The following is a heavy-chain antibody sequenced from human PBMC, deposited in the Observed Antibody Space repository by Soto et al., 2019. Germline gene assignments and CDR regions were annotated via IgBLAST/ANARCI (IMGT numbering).Heavy chain of an antibody. CDR3: ARGEDYGSASPIKVYYYGMDV. D-gene: IGHD3-10*01. J-gene: IGHJ6*02. Sequence: GASVKVSCKASGGTFSRYAISWVRQAPGQGLEWMGGIIPIFGTANYAQKFQGRVTITADESTSTAYMKLSSLRSEDTAVYYCARGEDYGSASPIKVYYYGMDVWGQGTTVTVSS. V-gene: IGHV1-69*13. CDR1: GGTFSRYA. CDR2: IIPIFGTA.